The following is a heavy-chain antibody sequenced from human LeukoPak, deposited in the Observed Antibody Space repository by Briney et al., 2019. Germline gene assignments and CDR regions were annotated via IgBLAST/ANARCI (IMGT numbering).Heavy chain of an antibody. CDR2: IYYSGST. D-gene: IGHD6-13*01. V-gene: IGHV4-31*03. Sequence: SETLSLTCTVSGGSISSGGYYWSWIRQHPGKGLEWIGYIYYSGSTYYNPSLKSRVTISVDTSKNQFSLKLSSVTAADTAVYYCALTPRYSSSWYGFRDYWGQGTLVTVSS. CDR3: ALTPRYSSSWYGFRDY. CDR1: GGSISSGGYY. J-gene: IGHJ4*02.